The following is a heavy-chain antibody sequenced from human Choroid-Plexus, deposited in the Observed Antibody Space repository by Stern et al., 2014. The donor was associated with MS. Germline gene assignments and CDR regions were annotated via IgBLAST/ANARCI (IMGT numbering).Heavy chain of an antibody. CDR2: VSDDGSNK. Sequence: QVQLVESGGGLVQPGRPLRLSCAASGFTFGSCAMHWVRQAPGKGLAGAAGVSDDGSNKYYADSVKGRFTVSRDNSQNTLYMQMSSLRAEDTAVYYCAKDRQCLTYFFDHWGQGSLVTVSS. D-gene: IGHD3-16*01. CDR1: GFTFGSCA. J-gene: IGHJ5*02. CDR3: AKDRQCLTYFFDH. V-gene: IGHV3-30*18.